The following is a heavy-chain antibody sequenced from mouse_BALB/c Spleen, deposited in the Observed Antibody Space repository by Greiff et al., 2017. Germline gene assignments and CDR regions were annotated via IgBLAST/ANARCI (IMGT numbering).Heavy chain of an antibody. CDR3: TRSFITAECWFAY. J-gene: IGHJ3*01. Sequence: LQQPGSELVRPGASVKLSCKASGYTFTSYWMHWVKQRPGQGLEWIGNIYPGSGSTNYDEKFKSKATLTVDTSSSTAYMQLSSLTSEDSAVYYCTRSFITAECWFAYWGQGTLVTVSA. V-gene: IGHV1S22*01. CDR1: GYTFTSYW. D-gene: IGHD1-1*01. CDR2: IYPGSGST.